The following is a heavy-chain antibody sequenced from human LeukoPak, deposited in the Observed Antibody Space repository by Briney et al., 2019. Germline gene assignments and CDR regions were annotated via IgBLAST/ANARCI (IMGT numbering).Heavy chain of an antibody. CDR1: GYTFASYG. D-gene: IGHD1-26*01. CDR2: ISAYNGNT. Sequence: GASVKVSCKASGYTFASYGTSWVRQAPGQGLEWMGWISAYNGNTNYAQKLQGRVTMTTDTSTSTAYMELRSLRSDDTAVYYCARVSMVGATTFIPSDYWGQGTLVTVSS. V-gene: IGHV1-18*01. J-gene: IGHJ4*02. CDR3: ARVSMVGATTFIPSDY.